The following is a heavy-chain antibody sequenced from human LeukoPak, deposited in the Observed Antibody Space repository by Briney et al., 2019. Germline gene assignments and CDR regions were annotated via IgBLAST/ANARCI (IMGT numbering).Heavy chain of an antibody. CDR1: GFTFSSYS. Sequence: GGSLRLSCAASGFTFSSYSMNWVRRAPGKGLEWVSYISSSSSTIYYADSVKGRFTISRDSSKNTLSLQMNSLRAEDTAMYYCARAVAGYYFDYWGQGTLVTVSS. J-gene: IGHJ4*02. V-gene: IGHV3-48*01. CDR2: ISSSSSTI. D-gene: IGHD6-19*01. CDR3: ARAVAGYYFDY.